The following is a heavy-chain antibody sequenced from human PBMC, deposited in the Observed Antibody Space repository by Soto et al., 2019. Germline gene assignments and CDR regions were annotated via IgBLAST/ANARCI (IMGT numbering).Heavy chain of an antibody. J-gene: IGHJ3*02. CDR2: ISAYNGNT. V-gene: IGHV1-18*01. CDR3: AREDSAVAGTPCAFDI. Sequence: QVQLVQSGAEVKKPGASVKVSCKASGYTFTSYGISWVRQAPGQGLEWMGWISAYNGNTNYAQKLQGRVTMTTDTXTXXAYMELRSLRSDDTAVYYCAREDSAVAGTPCAFDIWGQGTMVTVSS. CDR1: GYTFTSYG. D-gene: IGHD6-19*01.